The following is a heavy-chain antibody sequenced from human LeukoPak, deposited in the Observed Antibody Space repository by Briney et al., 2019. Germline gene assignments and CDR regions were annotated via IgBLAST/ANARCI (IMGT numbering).Heavy chain of an antibody. CDR1: GFTFSIYD. J-gene: IGHJ3*02. CDR2: ISYDGSNK. CDR3: ARARGVMALGAFDI. Sequence: GGALRLSCAASGFTFSIYDMHWVRQAPGKGREGVAVISYDGSNKYYADSVKGRFTISRDKSKNTLYLQMNSLRVEDTAVYYCARARGVMALGAFDIWGQGTMVTVSS. V-gene: IGHV3-30-3*01. D-gene: IGHD3-10*01.